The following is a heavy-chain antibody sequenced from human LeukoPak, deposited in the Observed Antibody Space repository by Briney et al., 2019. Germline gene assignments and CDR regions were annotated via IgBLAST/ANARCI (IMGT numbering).Heavy chain of an antibody. CDR1: GYSFTSYW. CDR2: IYPGDSDT. V-gene: IGHV5-51*01. J-gene: IGHJ3*02. D-gene: IGHD5-24*01. CDR3: ARPVDMATVAGAFDI. Sequence: GESLKISCKGSGYSFTSYWIGWVRQMPGKGLEWMGIIYPGDSDTRYSPSFQGQVTISADKSIHPAYVQWSSLKASDTAMYYCARPVDMATVAGAFDIWGQGTMVTVSS.